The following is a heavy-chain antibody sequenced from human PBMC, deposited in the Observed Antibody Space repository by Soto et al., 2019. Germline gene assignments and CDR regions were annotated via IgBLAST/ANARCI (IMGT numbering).Heavy chain of an antibody. CDR2: ISYRGTT. J-gene: IGHJ4*02. CDR3: ARHIGLTGTRGVDH. CDR1: GGSISETYW. V-gene: IGHV4-4*02. Sequence: QVQLQESGPGLLEPSETLSLTCAVSGGSISETYWWCWVRQPPGKGLEWSGEISYRGTTHYNSSLRSRVTTSMETSRKQSSLPLISVTAADPASYYCARHIGLTGTRGVDHWGQGTLVRVSS. D-gene: IGHD6-19*01.